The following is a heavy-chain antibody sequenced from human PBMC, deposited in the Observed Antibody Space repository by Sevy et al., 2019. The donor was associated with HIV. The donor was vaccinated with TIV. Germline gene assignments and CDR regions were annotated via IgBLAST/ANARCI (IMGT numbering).Heavy chain of an antibody. V-gene: IGHV3-23*01. CDR2: ISGNGGYT. CDR3: AKGSTSSSEVGYFDY. J-gene: IGHJ4*02. Sequence: GGSLRLSCAASGFTFSSYAMSWVRQAPGKGLEWVSVISGNGGYTYYADSVKGRFTISRDTSKNTLYLQMNSLRAEDTAVYYYAKGSTSSSEVGYFDYWGQGTLVTVSS. D-gene: IGHD2-2*01. CDR1: GFTFSSYA.